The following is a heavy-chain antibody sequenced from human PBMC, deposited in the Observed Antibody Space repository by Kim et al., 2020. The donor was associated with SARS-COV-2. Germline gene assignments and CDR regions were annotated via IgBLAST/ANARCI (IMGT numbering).Heavy chain of an antibody. CDR1: GYTFTDFY. CDR3: TRDLATRPTGGDNWFDP. Sequence: ASVKVSCKASGYTFTDFYLHWVRQAPGQGLEWMGWINPNSGATNYAEKFQGRVTMTRDTSITTAYMEVSSLKSDDTALYFCTRDLATRPTGGDNWFDPWGQGTLIIVSS. J-gene: IGHJ5*02. D-gene: IGHD3-16*01. V-gene: IGHV1-2*02. CDR2: INPNSGAT.